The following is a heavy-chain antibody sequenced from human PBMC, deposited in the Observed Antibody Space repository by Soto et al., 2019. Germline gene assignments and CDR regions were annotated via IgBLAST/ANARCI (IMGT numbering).Heavy chain of an antibody. V-gene: IGHV3-23*01. Sequence: GGSLRLSCAASGFTFSSYAMSWVRQAPGKGLEWVSLISGNGGKTNYADSVRGRFTISRDNSKNTLYLQMNSLRAEDTAVYYCAKGTYYYGSAPYYFDYWGQGTLVTV. J-gene: IGHJ4*02. D-gene: IGHD3-10*01. CDR1: GFTFSSYA. CDR2: ISGNGGKT. CDR3: AKGTYYYGSAPYYFDY.